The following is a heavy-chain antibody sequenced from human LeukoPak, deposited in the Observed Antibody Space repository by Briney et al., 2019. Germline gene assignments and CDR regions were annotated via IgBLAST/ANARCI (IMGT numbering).Heavy chain of an antibody. Sequence: SETLSLTCAVYGGSFSGYYWSWIRQHPGKGLEYIGYIYYSGSTYYNPPLKSRVTISMDTSKNQFSLKVNSVTAADTAVYYCASISVGTNWFDPWGQGTPVTVSS. V-gene: IGHV4-31*11. J-gene: IGHJ5*02. CDR1: GGSFSGYY. D-gene: IGHD1-1*01. CDR3: ASISVGTNWFDP. CDR2: IYYSGST.